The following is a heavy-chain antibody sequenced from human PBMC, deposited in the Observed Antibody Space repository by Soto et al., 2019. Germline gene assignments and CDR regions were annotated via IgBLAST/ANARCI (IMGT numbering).Heavy chain of an antibody. CDR2: IIPIFGTA. Sequence: SAQVSFKASRGTFISYAISWVRQAPGQGLEWMGGIIPIFGTANYAQKFQGRVTITADESTSTAYLELSSLRSEDTAGYYCARDDYYDSSGYYPEGEDCWGQGTLVTVSS. D-gene: IGHD3-22*01. V-gene: IGHV1-69*13. J-gene: IGHJ4*02. CDR3: ARDDYYDSSGYYPEGEDC. CDR1: RGTFISYA.